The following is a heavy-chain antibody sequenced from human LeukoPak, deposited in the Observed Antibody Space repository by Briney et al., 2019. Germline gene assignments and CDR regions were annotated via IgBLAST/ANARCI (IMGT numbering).Heavy chain of an antibody. CDR1: VGTFSSYA. CDR3: AIGDIVVVPAAYYFYLDV. D-gene: IGHD2-2*01. V-gene: IGHV1-69*13. CDR2: IIPIFGTA. J-gene: IGHJ6*03. Sequence: SVKVSCKASVGTFSSYAISWVRQAPGQGLEWMGGIIPIFGTANYAQKFQGRVTITADESTSTAYMELSSLRSEDTAVYYCAIGDIVVVPAAYYFYLDVWGKGTTVTVSS.